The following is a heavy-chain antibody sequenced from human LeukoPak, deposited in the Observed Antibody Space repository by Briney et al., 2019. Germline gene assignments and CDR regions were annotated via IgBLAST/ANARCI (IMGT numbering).Heavy chain of an antibody. CDR3: ARHEVPYEASFDY. CDR2: IYTGGST. J-gene: IGHJ4*02. V-gene: IGHV4-61*02. D-gene: IGHD3-22*01. Sequence: SETLSLTCTVSGGSISSATYYWSWIRQPAGKGLEWIGRIYTGGSTNYNPSLKSRVTISVDTSKNQFSLKLSSVTAADTAVYYCARHEVPYEASFDYWGQGTLVTVSS. CDR1: GGSISSATYY.